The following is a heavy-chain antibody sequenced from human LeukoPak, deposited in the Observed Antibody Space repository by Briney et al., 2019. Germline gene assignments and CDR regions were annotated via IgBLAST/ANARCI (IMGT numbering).Heavy chain of an antibody. CDR2: TKEDGSQK. CDR1: GFTCRSYW. V-gene: IGHV3-7*05. CDR3: ARRRGDV. J-gene: IGHJ6*02. Sequence: GGSLRLSCAASGFTCRSYWMSWVRQAPGKGLEWVANTKEDGSQKYYVDSVKGRFTISRDNAENSLYLQMNSLGVEDTAIYYCARRRGDVWGQGTTVTVSS.